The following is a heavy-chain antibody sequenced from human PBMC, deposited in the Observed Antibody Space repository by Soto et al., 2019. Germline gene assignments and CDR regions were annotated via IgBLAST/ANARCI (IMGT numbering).Heavy chain of an antibody. CDR3: ASEYSSLNQFDY. D-gene: IGHD6-13*01. Sequence: SETLSLTCTVSGGSISSGGYYWSWIRQHPGKGLEWIGYIYYSGSTYYNPSLKSRVTISVDTSKNQFSLKLSSVTAAVTAVYYCASEYSSLNQFDYWGQGTLVTVSS. CDR1: GGSISSGGYY. V-gene: IGHV4-31*03. J-gene: IGHJ4*02. CDR2: IYYSGST.